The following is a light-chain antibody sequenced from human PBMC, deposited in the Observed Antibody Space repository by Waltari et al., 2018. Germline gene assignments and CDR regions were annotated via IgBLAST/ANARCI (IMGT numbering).Light chain of an antibody. J-gene: IGLJ3*02. CDR2: SNN. Sequence: QSMLTQPPSASGTPGQRVTISCSGSSSSIGSNTVNWYQQLPGSAPKRRIWSNNQRPAGVPDRFSGSESGTSGSLAISGLQSEDEADYFCAVWDDSLSGWLFGGGTKLTVL. CDR1: SSSIGSNT. CDR3: AVWDDSLSGWL. V-gene: IGLV1-44*01.